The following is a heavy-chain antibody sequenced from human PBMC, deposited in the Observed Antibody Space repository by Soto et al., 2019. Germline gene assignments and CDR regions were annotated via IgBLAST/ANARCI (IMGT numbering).Heavy chain of an antibody. CDR3: ARQSGDYPYYYYGMDV. D-gene: IGHD4-17*01. CDR2: ISYDGSNK. J-gene: IGHJ6*02. V-gene: IGHV3-30-3*01. CDR1: GFTFSSYA. Sequence: GGSLRLSCAASGFTFSSYAMHWVRQAPGKGLEWVAVISYDGSNKYYADSVKGRFTISRDNSKNTRYLQMNSLRAEDTAVYYCARQSGDYPYYYYGMDVWGQGTTVTVSS.